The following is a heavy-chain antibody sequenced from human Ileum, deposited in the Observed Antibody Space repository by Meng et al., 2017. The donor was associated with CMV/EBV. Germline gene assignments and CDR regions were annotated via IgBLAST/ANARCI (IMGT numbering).Heavy chain of an antibody. CDR2: IYYNGRT. D-gene: IGHD3-3*01. CDR3: ARKGSGYNTYYFDY. CDR1: GGSITNSNYY. Sequence: QLQLQESRPGLLKPSQTLSLICTVSGGSITNSNYYWGWIRQPPGKGLEWIGSIYYNGRTYYKPSLKSRATLSIDTSNSQLSLKMTSVTAADTAVYYCARKGSGYNTYYFDYWGQGALVTVSS. J-gene: IGHJ4*02. V-gene: IGHV4-39*07.